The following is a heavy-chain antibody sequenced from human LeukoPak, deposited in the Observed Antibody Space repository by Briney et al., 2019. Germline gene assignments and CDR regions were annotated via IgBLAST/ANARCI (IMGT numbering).Heavy chain of an antibody. V-gene: IGHV1-18*01. CDR3: ARESWGYSSSWYHPGEAYYYYMDV. CDR1: GYTLTSYG. CDR2: ISAYNGNT. J-gene: IGHJ6*03. Sequence: ASVKVSCKASGYTLTSYGISWVRQAPGQGLEWMGWISAYNGNTNYAQKLQGRVTMTTDTSTSTAYMELRSLRSDDTAVYYCARESWGYSSSWYHPGEAYYYYMDVWGKGTTVTVSS. D-gene: IGHD6-13*01.